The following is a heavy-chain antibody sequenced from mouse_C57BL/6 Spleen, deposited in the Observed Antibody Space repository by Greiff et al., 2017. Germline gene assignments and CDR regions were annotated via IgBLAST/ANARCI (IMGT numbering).Heavy chain of an antibody. V-gene: IGHV5-16*01. CDR1: GFTFSDYY. D-gene: IGHD1-1*01. J-gene: IGHJ4*01. CDR3: ARVLYYYGSSYYAMDY. CDR2: INYDGSST. Sequence: EVKLVESEGGLVQPGSSMKLSCTASGFTFSDYYMAWVRQVPEKGLEWVANINYDGSSTYYLDSLKSRFIISRDNAKNILYLQMSSLKSEDTATYYCARVLYYYGSSYYAMDYWGQGTSVTVSS.